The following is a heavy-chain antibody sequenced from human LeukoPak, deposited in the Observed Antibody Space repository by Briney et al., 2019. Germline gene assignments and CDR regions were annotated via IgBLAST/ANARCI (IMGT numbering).Heavy chain of an antibody. CDR3: ASNSYGGYDAFDI. CDR1: GGTFSSYA. Sequence: EASVKVSCKASGGTFSSYAISWVRQAPGQGLEWMGRIIPIFGTANYAQKFQGRVTITADKSTSTAYMELSSLRSEDTAVYYCASNSYGGYDAFDIWGQGTMVTVTS. J-gene: IGHJ3*02. V-gene: IGHV1-69*06. D-gene: IGHD4-23*01. CDR2: IIPIFGTA.